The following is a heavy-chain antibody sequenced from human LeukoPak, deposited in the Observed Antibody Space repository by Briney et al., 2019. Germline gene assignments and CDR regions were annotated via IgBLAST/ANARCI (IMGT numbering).Heavy chain of an antibody. V-gene: IGHV3-74*01. CDR3: ARAPSEIGGYYPEYFRH. D-gene: IGHD3-22*01. Sequence: GGSLRLSCAASGFTFSTYWMHWVRQAPGKGLVWVSRMKSDGSTNYADSVKGRFTISRDNAKNTVSLQMNSLRPEDTGVYYCARAPSEIGGYYPEYFRHWGQGTLVTVSS. J-gene: IGHJ1*01. CDR2: MKSDGST. CDR1: GFTFSTYW.